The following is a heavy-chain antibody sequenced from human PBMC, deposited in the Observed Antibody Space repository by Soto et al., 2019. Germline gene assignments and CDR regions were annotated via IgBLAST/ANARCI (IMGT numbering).Heavy chain of an antibody. CDR2: VSAYNGNS. J-gene: IGHJ4*02. CDR1: GYIFSNYG. Sequence: ASVKVSCKASGYIFSNYGISWMRQVPGQGLEWMGWVSAYNGNSNYTQKFQGRVTMTTDTATNTAYMELRSLRSDDTAVYYCARERGIGVGTTSYWGQGPLVTVSS. V-gene: IGHV1-18*01. D-gene: IGHD3-22*01. CDR3: ARERGIGVGTTSY.